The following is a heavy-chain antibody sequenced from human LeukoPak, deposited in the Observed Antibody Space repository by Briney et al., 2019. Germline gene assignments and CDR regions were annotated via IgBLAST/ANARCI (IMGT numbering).Heavy chain of an antibody. Sequence: GASVKVSCKASGYTFTSYGISWVRQAPGQGLEWMGWISAYNSNTNYAQKLQGKVTMTTDTSTSTAYMELRSLRSDDTAVYYCARVQAAGNDNWFDPWGQGTLVTVSS. J-gene: IGHJ5*02. CDR3: ARVQAAGNDNWFDP. D-gene: IGHD6-25*01. CDR1: GYTFTSYG. CDR2: ISAYNSNT. V-gene: IGHV1-18*04.